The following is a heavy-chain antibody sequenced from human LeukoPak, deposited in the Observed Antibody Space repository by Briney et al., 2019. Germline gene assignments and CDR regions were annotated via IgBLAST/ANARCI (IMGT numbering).Heavy chain of an antibody. V-gene: IGHV3-7*03. CDR2: INQDGTEK. Sequence: GGSLRLSCAASGFPFSAYWMSWVRQAPGKGLEWVANINQDGTEKYYVDSVKGRFTISRDYAKNSLYLQMNSLRAEDTAVYYCAKRGGSGWIQPGYYYYYYMDVWGKGTTVTVSS. CDR1: GFPFSAYW. J-gene: IGHJ6*03. D-gene: IGHD5-18*01. CDR3: AKRGGSGWIQPGYYYYYYMDV.